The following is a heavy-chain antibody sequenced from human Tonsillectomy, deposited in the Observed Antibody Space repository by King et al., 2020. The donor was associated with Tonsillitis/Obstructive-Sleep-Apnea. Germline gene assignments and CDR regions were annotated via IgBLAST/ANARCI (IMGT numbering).Heavy chain of an antibody. V-gene: IGHV1-69*05. CDR1: GGTFSTYA. J-gene: IGHJ5*02. Sequence: QLVQSGAEVKKPGSSVKVSCKASGGTFSTYAISWVRQAPGQGLEWMGGIIPLFATENYPQKFQGRVTITPDESTSTAPMELGSLTSEDTAVYYCALRFLQRPLSESWGQGTLVTVSS. CDR3: ALRFLQRPLSES. D-gene: IGHD3-3*01. CDR2: IIPLFATE.